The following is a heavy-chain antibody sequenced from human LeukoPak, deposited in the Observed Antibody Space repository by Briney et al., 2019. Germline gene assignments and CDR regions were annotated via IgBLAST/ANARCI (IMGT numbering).Heavy chain of an antibody. CDR3: AKGTAIAAAERGYFDY. CDR2: ISSSSSYI. V-gene: IGHV3-21*01. J-gene: IGHJ4*02. D-gene: IGHD6-13*01. Sequence: GGSLRLSCAASGFTFSSYSMNWVRQAPGKGLEWVSSISSSSSYIYYADSVKGRFTISRDNAKNSLYLQMNSLRAEDTAVYYCAKGTAIAAAERGYFDYWGQGTLVTVSS. CDR1: GFTFSSYS.